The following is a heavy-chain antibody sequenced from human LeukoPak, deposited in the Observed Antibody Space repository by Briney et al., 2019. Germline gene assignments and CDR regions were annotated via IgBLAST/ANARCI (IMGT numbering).Heavy chain of an antibody. D-gene: IGHD1-26*01. CDR3: ARDSGNYFLDY. V-gene: IGHV1-18*01. CDR2: ISAYNGYT. J-gene: IGHJ4*02. Sequence: ASVTVSCKSSGYTLTNYGISWVRQAAGQGLAWMGWISAYNGYTNNAQNLQGRVTMTRDTSTNTAYMELRSLRSDDTAVYYCARDSGNYFLDYWGQGTLGTVSS. CDR1: GYTLTNYG.